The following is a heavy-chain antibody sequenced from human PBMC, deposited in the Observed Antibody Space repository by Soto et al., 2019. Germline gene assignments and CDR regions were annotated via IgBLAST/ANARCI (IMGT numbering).Heavy chain of an antibody. CDR1: GGTFSCYA. J-gene: IGHJ5*02. Sequence: QVQLVQSGAEVKKPGSSVKVSCKASGGTFSCYAISWVRQAPGQGLEWMGGIIPIFGTANYAQKFQGRVTITADESTSTAYMELSSLRSEDTAVYYCARELGIGYCSGGSCYSAWFDPWGQGTLVTVSS. D-gene: IGHD2-15*01. CDR3: ARELGIGYCSGGSCYSAWFDP. V-gene: IGHV1-69*12. CDR2: IIPIFGTA.